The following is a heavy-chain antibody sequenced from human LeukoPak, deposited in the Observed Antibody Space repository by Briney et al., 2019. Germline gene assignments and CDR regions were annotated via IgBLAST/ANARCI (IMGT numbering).Heavy chain of an antibody. CDR3: ARTYDFGRGPPGDAFDN. CDR2: IDARSGIT. V-gene: IGHV3-48*01. CDR1: GFTFTILG. J-gene: IGHJ3*02. D-gene: IGHD3-3*01. Sequence: PGGSLRLSCAASGFTFTILGLSWVRQAPGKVPEWVSYIDARSGITYYADSVQGRFTISRDNAQESVFLQMNSLRADDTAVYYCARTYDFGRGPPGDAFDNWGPGTLVTVSS.